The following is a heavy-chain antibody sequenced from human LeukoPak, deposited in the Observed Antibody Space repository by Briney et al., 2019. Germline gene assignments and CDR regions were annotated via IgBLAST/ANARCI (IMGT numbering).Heavy chain of an antibody. D-gene: IGHD6-19*01. V-gene: IGHV3-21*01. CDR3: ASLGGSGWSVGGYYYGMDV. CDR1: GFTFSSYS. Sequence: GGSLRLSCVASGFTFSSYSMNWVRQAPGKGLEWVSSISSSSSYIYYAGSVKGRFTISRDNAKNSLYLQMNSLRAEDTAVYYCASLGGSGWSVGGYYYGMDVWGQGTTVTVSS. J-gene: IGHJ6*02. CDR2: ISSSSSYI.